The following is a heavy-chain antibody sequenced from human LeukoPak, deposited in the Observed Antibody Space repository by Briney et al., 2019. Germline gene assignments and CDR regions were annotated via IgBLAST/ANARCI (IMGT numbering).Heavy chain of an antibody. CDR3: ARGGFRYFAH. D-gene: IGHD3-16*02. CDR2: IKEDGSEK. V-gene: IGHV3-7*04. J-gene: IGHJ5*02. Sequence: KSGGSLRLSCAASGFTFSTYWMRWVRQAPGKGLERVASIKEDGSEKYYVDSVKGRFTISRDNAKNSLYLQMNSLRGDDTAVYYCARGGFRYFAHWGQGTLVTVSS. CDR1: GFTFSTYW.